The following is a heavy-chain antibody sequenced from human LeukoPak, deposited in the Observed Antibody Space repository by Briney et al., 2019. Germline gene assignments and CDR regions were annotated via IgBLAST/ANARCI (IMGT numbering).Heavy chain of an antibody. J-gene: IGHJ4*02. D-gene: IGHD4-17*01. Sequence: PSETLSLTCTVSGGSIRSYYWSWIRQPPGKGLKWIGYIYYSGSTNYKPSLKSRVSISVDTSKNQFSLKLSSVTAADTAVYYCARTGSTVTMLYPFDHWGQGTLVTVSS. CDR2: IYYSGST. CDR3: ARTGSTVTMLYPFDH. V-gene: IGHV4-59*01. CDR1: GGSIRSYY.